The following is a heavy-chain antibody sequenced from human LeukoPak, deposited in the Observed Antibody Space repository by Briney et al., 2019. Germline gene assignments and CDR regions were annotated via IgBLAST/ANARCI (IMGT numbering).Heavy chain of an antibody. D-gene: IGHD1-26*01. CDR3: ARARGRWHLLPLDF. V-gene: IGHV3-30*04. CDR1: GFSFSNFA. CDR2: TSHDGATK. J-gene: IGHJ4*02. Sequence: GGSLRLSCAASGFSFSNFAIHWVRQAPGKGLEWLAVTSHDGATKHYADSVKGRFTISRDNSNNSLSPQMNSLSAEDTAVYYCARARGRWHLLPLDFWGQGTLVTVSS.